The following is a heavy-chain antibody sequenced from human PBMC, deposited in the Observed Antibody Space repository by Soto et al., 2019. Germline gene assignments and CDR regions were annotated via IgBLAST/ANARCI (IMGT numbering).Heavy chain of an antibody. CDR3: ARDLIPTDYGGAYYMDA. J-gene: IGHJ6*03. CDR2: INSDGSIA. V-gene: IGHV3-74*01. D-gene: IGHD4-17*01. CDR1: GFTFRSYY. Sequence: EVQLVESGGGIVQPGGSLRLSCAASGFTFRSYYAHWVRQAPGKWLVWVSRINSDGSIADYADSVKGRFTISRDNAKNTLYLQMNSLRAEDTAVYYCARDLIPTDYGGAYYMDAWCKGTTVTVSS.